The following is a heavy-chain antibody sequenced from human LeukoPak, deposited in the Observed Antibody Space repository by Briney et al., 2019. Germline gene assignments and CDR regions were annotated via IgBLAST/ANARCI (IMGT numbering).Heavy chain of an antibody. CDR3: ARETPSRYFDY. D-gene: IGHD4-23*01. CDR1: GYTFTSYD. J-gene: IGHJ4*02. CDR2: MNPNSGNT. V-gene: IGHV1-8*01. Sequence: ASVKVSCKASGYTFTSYDINWVRQATGQGLEWMGWMNPNSGNTGYAQKFQGRISMTRNTSISTAYMELSSLRSEDTAVYYCARETPSRYFDYWGQGTLVTVSS.